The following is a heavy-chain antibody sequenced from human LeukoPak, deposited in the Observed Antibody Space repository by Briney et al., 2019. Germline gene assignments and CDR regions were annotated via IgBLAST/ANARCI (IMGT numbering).Heavy chain of an antibody. CDR3: AKGGLQGWHYPAATRNWCDP. CDR1: GHILKSQG. D-gene: IGHD2-15*01. CDR2: IWFDGSNK. Sequence: GGSLRLSCAACGHILKSQGMEWPRQAPGKGLEWVAVIWFDGSNKYYADSVKGRFTISRDNSKNTLYLQMNSLRAEDTAVYYCAKGGLQGWHYPAATRNWCDPWGQGTLVTVSS. J-gene: IGHJ5*02. V-gene: IGHV3-33*06.